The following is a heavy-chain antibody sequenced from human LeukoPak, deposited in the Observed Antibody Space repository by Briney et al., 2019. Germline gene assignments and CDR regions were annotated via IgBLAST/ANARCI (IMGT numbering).Heavy chain of an antibody. CDR3: AKSPDCYDSSGYYDY. V-gene: IGHV3-23*01. CDR2: ISGSGGST. J-gene: IGHJ4*02. CDR1: GFTFSSYA. Sequence: GGSLRLSCAASGFTFSSYAMSWVRQAPGKGLEWVSAISGSGGSTYYADSVKGRFTISRDNSKNTLYLQMNSLRAEDTAVYYCAKSPDCYDSSGYYDYWGQGTLVTVSS. D-gene: IGHD3-22*01.